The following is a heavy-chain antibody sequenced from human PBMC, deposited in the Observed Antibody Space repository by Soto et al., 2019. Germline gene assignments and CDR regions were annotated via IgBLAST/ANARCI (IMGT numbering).Heavy chain of an antibody. J-gene: IGHJ4*01. CDR2: FFIGGNT. CDR3: ARHDNMATPQLPFEY. CDR1: GGSISSSTYY. Sequence: SETLSLTCTVSGGSISSSTYYWGWMRQPPGKGLEWIASFFIGGNTYYNPSLKSRVTISVDTSKNQFSLKLSSVTAADTAVYYCARHDNMATPQLPFEYWGQGTRVTVSS. V-gene: IGHV4-39*01. D-gene: IGHD1-1*01.